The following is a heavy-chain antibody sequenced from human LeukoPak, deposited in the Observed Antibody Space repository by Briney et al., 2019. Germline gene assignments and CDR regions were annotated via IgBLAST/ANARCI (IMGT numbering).Heavy chain of an antibody. J-gene: IGHJ2*01. CDR1: GFTFSNYA. CDR3: AKDRRPTVSGGYFDL. V-gene: IGHV3-9*01. D-gene: IGHD3-10*01. CDR2: ISWNSGHK. Sequence: PGGSLRLSCAASGFTFSNYAMNWVRQAPGKGLEWVSGISWNSGHKGYADSVKGRFTISRDNAKNSLYLRMNSLRAEDTALYYCAKDRRPTVSGGYFDLWGRGTLVIVSS.